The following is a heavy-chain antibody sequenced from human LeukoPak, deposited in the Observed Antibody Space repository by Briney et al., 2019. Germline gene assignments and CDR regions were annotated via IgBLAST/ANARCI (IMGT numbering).Heavy chain of an antibody. J-gene: IGHJ4*02. CDR3: AREMDTTETFDY. Sequence: GGSLRLSCAASGFNFNNYVMHWVRQAPGMGLEWVAVISYDGSNIYYADSVKGRFTISRDNSKNTLYLQMSSLRAEDTAVYYCAREMDTTETFDYWGQGTLVTVSS. D-gene: IGHD5-18*01. CDR2: ISYDGSNI. CDR1: GFNFNNYV. V-gene: IGHV3-30-3*01.